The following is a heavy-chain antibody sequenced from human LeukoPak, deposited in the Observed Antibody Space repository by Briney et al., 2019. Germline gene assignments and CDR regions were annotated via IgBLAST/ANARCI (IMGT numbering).Heavy chain of an antibody. CDR1: GGTFSSYA. D-gene: IGHD3-10*01. CDR3: ARVSPYYGSGRDYYYYYGMDV. V-gene: IGHV1-69*04. Sequence: EASVKVSCKASGGTFSSYAISWVRQAPGQGLEWMGRIIPILVIANYAQKFQGRVTITADKSTSTAYMELSSLRSEDTAVYYCARVSPYYGSGRDYYYYYGMDVWGQGTTATVSS. CDR2: IIPILVIA. J-gene: IGHJ6*02.